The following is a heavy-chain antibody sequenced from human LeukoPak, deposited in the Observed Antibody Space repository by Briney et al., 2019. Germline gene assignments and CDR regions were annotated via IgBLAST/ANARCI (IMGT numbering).Heavy chain of an antibody. CDR3: AREEDSSSWYRYYYYYYMDV. V-gene: IGHV3-48*01. Sequence: PGGSLRLSCAASGFTFSSYSMNWVRQAPGKGLEWVSYVSSSSSTIYYADSVKGRFTISRDNAKNSLYLQMNSLRAEDTAVYYCAREEDSSSWYRYYYYYYMDVWGKGTTVTVSS. D-gene: IGHD6-13*01. J-gene: IGHJ6*03. CDR2: VSSSSSTI. CDR1: GFTFSSYS.